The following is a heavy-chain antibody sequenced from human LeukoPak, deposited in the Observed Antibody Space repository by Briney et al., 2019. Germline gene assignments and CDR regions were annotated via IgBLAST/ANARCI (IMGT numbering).Heavy chain of an antibody. Sequence: GASVKVSCKASGYTFTSYGISWVRQAPGQGLEWMGGIIPIFGTANYAQKFQGRVTITTDESTSTAYMELSSLRSEDTAVYYCARDNGWFDPWGQGTLVTVSS. V-gene: IGHV1-69*05. D-gene: IGHD2-8*01. CDR2: IIPIFGTA. J-gene: IGHJ5*02. CDR3: ARDNGWFDP. CDR1: GYTFTSYG.